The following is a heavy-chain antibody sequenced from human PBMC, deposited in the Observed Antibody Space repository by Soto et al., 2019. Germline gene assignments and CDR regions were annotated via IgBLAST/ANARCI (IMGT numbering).Heavy chain of an antibody. CDR3: ASTDYGGDGQDY. CDR1: GFTFSTYG. J-gene: IGHJ4*02. Sequence: PGGSLRLSCASSGFTFSTYGMSWVRQAPGKGLEWVSSVSYTGDTPYYADSVKGRFTISRDNSKNTVYLQMNSLRTEDTATYYCASTDYGGDGQDYWGQGTLVTVSS. D-gene: IGHD4-17*01. CDR2: VSYTGDTP. V-gene: IGHV3-23*01.